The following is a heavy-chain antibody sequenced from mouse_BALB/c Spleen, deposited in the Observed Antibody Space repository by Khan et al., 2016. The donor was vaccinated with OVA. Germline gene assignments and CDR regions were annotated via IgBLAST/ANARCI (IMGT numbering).Heavy chain of an antibody. V-gene: IGHV1-9*01. Sequence: QVQLQQSGAELMKLGASGKISCKATGYTFSSYWIEWVKQRPGHGLEGIGEIVPGSDKTNESEKVKGKATFTADRSANTAYMKLSSLTCKVCAAYYRVRTWAIYYCARGPSITVSS. CDR1: GYTFSSYW. J-gene: IGHJ4*01. CDR3: VRTWAIYY. CDR2: IVPGSDKT.